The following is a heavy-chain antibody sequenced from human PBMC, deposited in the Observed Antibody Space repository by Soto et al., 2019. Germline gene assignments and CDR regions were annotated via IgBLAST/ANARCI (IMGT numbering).Heavy chain of an antibody. V-gene: IGHV1-2*04. Sequence: ASVKVSCKASGYTFTGYYMHWVRQAPGQGLEWMGWINPNSGGTNYAQKFQGWVTMTRDTSISTAYMELSRLRSDDTAVYYCARAQIMITFGIYGMDVWGQGTTVTVSS. J-gene: IGHJ6*02. D-gene: IGHD3-16*01. CDR2: INPNSGGT. CDR1: GYTFTGYY. CDR3: ARAQIMITFGIYGMDV.